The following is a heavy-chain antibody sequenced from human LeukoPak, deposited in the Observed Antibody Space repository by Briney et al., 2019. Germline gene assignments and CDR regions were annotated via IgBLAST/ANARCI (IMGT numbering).Heavy chain of an antibody. J-gene: IGHJ3*02. CDR3: ARDQGALDI. Sequence: PGGSLRLSCAASGFTFDDYGMSWVRHAPGKGLEWLANIKQDGSEKYYVDSVKGRFTISRDNAKNSLYLQMNSQRAEDTAIYYCARDQGALDIWGQGTMVTVSS. CDR2: IKQDGSEK. V-gene: IGHV3-7*01. CDR1: GFTFDDYG.